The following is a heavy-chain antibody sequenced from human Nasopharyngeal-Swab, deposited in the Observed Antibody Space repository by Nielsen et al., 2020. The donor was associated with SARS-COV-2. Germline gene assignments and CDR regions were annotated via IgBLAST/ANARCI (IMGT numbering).Heavy chain of an antibody. D-gene: IGHD2-15*01. CDR3: ARQRQYCSGGSCYSKWFDP. Sequence: GESLKISCKGSGYSFTSYWIGWVREMPGKGMEWVGIIYPGYSDTRYSPSFEGQVTISADKSISTAYLQWSSLKASDTAMYYCARQRQYCSGGSCYSKWFDPWGQGTLVTVSS. V-gene: IGHV5-51*01. CDR2: IYPGYSDT. J-gene: IGHJ5*02. CDR1: GYSFTSYW.